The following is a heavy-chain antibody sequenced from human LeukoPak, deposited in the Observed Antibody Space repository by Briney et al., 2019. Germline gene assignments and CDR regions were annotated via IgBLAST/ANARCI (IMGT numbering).Heavy chain of an antibody. CDR1: GYTFSDYY. D-gene: IGHD5-12*01. V-gene: IGHV1-2*02. Sequence: ASVKVSCKASGYTFSDYYIHWVRQAPGQGLEWMGWINPNSGGTNYAQKFQGRVTMTRDTSISTAYMELSRLRSDDTAVYYCARDNSLGDSAWWFDPWGQGTLVTVSS. CDR2: INPNSGGT. J-gene: IGHJ5*02. CDR3: ARDNSLGDSAWWFDP.